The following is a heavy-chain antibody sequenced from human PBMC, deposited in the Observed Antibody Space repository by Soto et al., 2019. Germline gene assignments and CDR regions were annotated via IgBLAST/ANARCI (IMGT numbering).Heavy chain of an antibody. D-gene: IGHD6-13*01. Sequence: QVQLVQSGAEVMMPGSSVNVSCTASGGTFSTYPINWVRQAPGQGLEWMGGIIPLFGTTNYAQKFKGRVTITADESTSTAYMELRSLRAEAAAVYYCARGATHGSSWYFWFDPWGQGTLVPVSS. V-gene: IGHV1-69*01. CDR1: GGTFSTYP. J-gene: IGHJ5*02. CDR2: IIPLFGTT. CDR3: ARGATHGSSWYFWFDP.